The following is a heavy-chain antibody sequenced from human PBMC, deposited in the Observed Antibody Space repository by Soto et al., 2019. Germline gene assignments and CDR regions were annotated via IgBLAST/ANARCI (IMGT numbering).Heavy chain of an antibody. D-gene: IGHD3-22*01. Sequence: NPSETLSLTCTVSGGSISSGGYYWSWIRQPPGKGLEWIGYFYNSGNTDYNPSLKSRVTISGDTSKNQFSLKLSSVTAADTAVYYCARGWGYYDPFEHWGQGTLVTVSS. CDR3: ARGWGYYDPFEH. V-gene: IGHV4-30-4*01. J-gene: IGHJ4*02. CDR1: GGSISSGGYY. CDR2: FYNSGNT.